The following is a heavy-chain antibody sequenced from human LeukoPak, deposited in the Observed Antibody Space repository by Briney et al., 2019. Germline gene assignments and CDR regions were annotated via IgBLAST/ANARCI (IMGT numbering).Heavy chain of an antibody. CDR1: GFTFNTFN. D-gene: IGHD3-9*01. CDR2: ITSGGDYI. Sequence: GSLRLSCAASGFTFNTFNMNWVRQAPGKGLEWVSSITSGGDYIYYADSVKGRFTTSRDNAKNSLSLQLNSLRVEDTAVYYCARGHYDVLAASYKWTPDYWGQGTLVNVSS. J-gene: IGHJ4*02. V-gene: IGHV3-21*01. CDR3: ARGHYDVLAASYKWTPDY.